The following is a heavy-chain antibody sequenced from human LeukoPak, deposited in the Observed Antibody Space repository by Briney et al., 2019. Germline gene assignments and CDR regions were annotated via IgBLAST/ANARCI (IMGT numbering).Heavy chain of an antibody. V-gene: IGHV1-2*02. CDR1: GYTFTGYY. CDR2: INPNSGGT. Sequence: GASVKVSCKASGYTFTGYYMHWVRQAPGQGLEWMGWINPNSGGTNYAQKFQGRVTMTRDTSISTAYMELSRLRSDDTAVYYCAKAATWYDLSYYFDHWGQGTLVTVSS. CDR3: AKAATWYDLSYYFDH. J-gene: IGHJ4*02. D-gene: IGHD1-14*01.